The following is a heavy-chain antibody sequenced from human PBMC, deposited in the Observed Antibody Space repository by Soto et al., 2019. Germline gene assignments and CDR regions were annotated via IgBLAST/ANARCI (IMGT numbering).Heavy chain of an antibody. Sequence: HVQLQESGPGLVKPSETLSLTCTVSGGSISSYYWSWIRQPAGKGLEWIGRIYTSGSTNYNPSLRSRVTVSVDTSKNQFSLKLSSVAAADTAVYYCARDRTYTAYYYYGMDVWGQGTTVTVSS. D-gene: IGHD3-16*01. CDR2: IYTSGST. V-gene: IGHV4-4*07. J-gene: IGHJ6*02. CDR3: ARDRTYTAYYYYGMDV. CDR1: GGSISSYY.